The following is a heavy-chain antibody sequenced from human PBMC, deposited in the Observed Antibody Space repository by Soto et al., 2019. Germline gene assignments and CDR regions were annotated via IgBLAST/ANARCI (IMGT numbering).Heavy chain of an antibody. J-gene: IGHJ4*02. CDR1: GFTFGTYW. D-gene: IGHD7-27*01. CDR3: ATDLNWEHY. Sequence: EVQLVESGGGLVQPGGSLRLSCAASGFTFGTYWMTWVRQPPGKGLECVADIKPDGSERYYVDSVKGRFTISRDNAKTSLYLHMNSLRAEDTAVYYCATDLNWEHYWGQGTLVTVSS. CDR2: IKPDGSER. V-gene: IGHV3-7*04.